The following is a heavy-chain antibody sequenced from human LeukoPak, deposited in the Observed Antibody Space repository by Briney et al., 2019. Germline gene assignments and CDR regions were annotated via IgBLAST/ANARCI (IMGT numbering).Heavy chain of an antibody. D-gene: IGHD6-19*01. V-gene: IGHV1-46*01. J-gene: IGHJ4*02. Sequence: QAPGXGGXXMGIINPSGRITPYAHHFQGTVTMPSDTSTSTVYIELSSLTSEDTAVYYCARGEWLVRLYFDYWGQGTLVTVSS. CDR3: ARGEWLVRLYFDY. CDR2: INPSGRIT.